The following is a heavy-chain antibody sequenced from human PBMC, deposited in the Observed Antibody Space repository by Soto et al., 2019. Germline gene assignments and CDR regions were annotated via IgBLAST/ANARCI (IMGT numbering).Heavy chain of an antibody. J-gene: IGHJ4*02. Sequence: GGSLRLSCAASGFTFNWYWMHWVRQVPGKGLVWVSRINIDGTITSYADSVEGRFTISRDNGKNTLYLQMNSLRAEDTALYYCTKDTFGPLDDWGQGTMVTGSS. CDR3: TKDTFGPLDD. CDR1: GFTFNWYW. D-gene: IGHD3-10*01. V-gene: IGHV3-74*01. CDR2: INIDGTIT.